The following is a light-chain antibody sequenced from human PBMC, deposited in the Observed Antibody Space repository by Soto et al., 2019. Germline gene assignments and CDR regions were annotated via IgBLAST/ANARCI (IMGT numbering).Light chain of an antibody. CDR3: AAWDDSLNGWV. V-gene: IGLV1-44*01. Sequence: QAVVTQPPSASGTPGQRVTISCSGSPSNIGSNTINWYQQLPGTAPKLLIYSNNQRPSGVPDRFSASKSGTSASLAISGLQSEDEGDYYCAAWDDSLNGWVFGGGTKLTVL. CDR1: PSNIGSNT. J-gene: IGLJ3*02. CDR2: SNN.